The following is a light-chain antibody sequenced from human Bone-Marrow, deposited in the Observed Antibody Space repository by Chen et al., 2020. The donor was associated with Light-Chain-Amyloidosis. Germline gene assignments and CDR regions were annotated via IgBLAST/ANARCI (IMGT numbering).Light chain of an antibody. Sequence: SYELTQPPSVSVSPGQTARITCSGDDLPTKYAYWYQQKPGQAPVLVIHRETERPSGISARFSGSSSGTTATLTISGVQAEAEADYHCQSADSSGTYEVIFGGGTKLTVL. V-gene: IGLV3-25*03. CDR2: RET. CDR3: QSADSSGTYEVI. J-gene: IGLJ2*01. CDR1: DLPTKY.